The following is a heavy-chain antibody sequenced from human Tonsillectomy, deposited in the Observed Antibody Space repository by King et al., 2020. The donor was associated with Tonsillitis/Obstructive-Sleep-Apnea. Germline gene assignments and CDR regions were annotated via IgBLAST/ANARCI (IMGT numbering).Heavy chain of an antibody. J-gene: IGHJ4*02. CDR2: IWYDGSNK. Sequence: VQLVESGGGVVQPGRSLRLSCAASGFTFSSYGMHWVRQAPGKGLEWVAVIWYDGSNKYYADSVKGRFTISRDNSKNTLYLQMYSLRAEDTAVYYCARDHEFLCDYWGQGTLVTVSS. CDR1: GFTFSSYG. CDR3: ARDHEFLCDY. D-gene: IGHD2/OR15-2a*01. V-gene: IGHV3-33*01.